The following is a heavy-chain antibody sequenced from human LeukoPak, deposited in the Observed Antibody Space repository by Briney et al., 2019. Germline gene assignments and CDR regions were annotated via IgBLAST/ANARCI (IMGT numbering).Heavy chain of an antibody. CDR1: GGPIRSYY. CDR3: ARVGYCTGGSCYSDYLYGMDV. CDR2: IYYGGSTSGST. J-gene: IGHJ6*02. Sequence: PSETLSLTCSVSGGPIRSYYWSWLRQPPGKGLEGKGLEWIGYIYYGGSTSGSTNYNPSLKSRVTISVDTSKNQLSLKLSSVTAADTAEYYCARVGYCTGGSCYSDYLYGMDVWGQGTPVTVSS. V-gene: IGHV4-59*01. D-gene: IGHD2-15*01.